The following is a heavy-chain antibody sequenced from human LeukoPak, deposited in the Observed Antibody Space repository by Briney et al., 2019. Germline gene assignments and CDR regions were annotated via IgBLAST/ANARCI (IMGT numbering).Heavy chain of an antibody. Sequence: QAGGSLRLSCAASGFTFTSYSMNWVRQAPGKGLEWVSTISGGGGSTYYADSVKGRFTISRDNSKNTLYLQVNSLRAEDTAVYYCAKGGKWDVTPFDYWGQGTPVTVSS. D-gene: IGHD1-26*01. CDR2: ISGGGGST. CDR1: GFTFTSYS. V-gene: IGHV3-23*01. J-gene: IGHJ4*02. CDR3: AKGGKWDVTPFDY.